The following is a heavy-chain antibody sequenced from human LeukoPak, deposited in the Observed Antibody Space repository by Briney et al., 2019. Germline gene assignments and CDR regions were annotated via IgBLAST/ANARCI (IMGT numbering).Heavy chain of an antibody. CDR3: ARDFFSSLVSTTWFDP. Sequence: PGGSLRLSCAASGFTFSSYGMNWARQAPGKGLEWVSSISSSSSYIDYADSVKGRFTISRDNAKKSLYLQMNSLRAEDTAVYYCARDFFSSLVSTTWFDPWGQGTLVTVSS. CDR1: GFTFSSYG. CDR2: ISSSSSYI. J-gene: IGHJ5*02. D-gene: IGHD2-2*01. V-gene: IGHV3-21*01.